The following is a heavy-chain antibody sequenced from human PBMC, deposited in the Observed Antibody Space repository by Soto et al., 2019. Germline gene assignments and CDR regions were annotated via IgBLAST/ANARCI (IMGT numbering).Heavy chain of an antibody. CDR2: ISSSSSYI. CDR3: ARDRVSASYYYYYGMDV. Sequence: EVQLVESGGGLVKPGGSLRLSCAASGFTFSSYSMNWVRQAPGKGLEWVSSISSSSSYIYYADSVKGRFTISRDNAKNSLYLQMNSLRPEDTAVYYCARDRVSASYYYYYGMDVWGQGTTVTVSS. D-gene: IGHD2-8*01. J-gene: IGHJ6*02. CDR1: GFTFSSYS. V-gene: IGHV3-21*01.